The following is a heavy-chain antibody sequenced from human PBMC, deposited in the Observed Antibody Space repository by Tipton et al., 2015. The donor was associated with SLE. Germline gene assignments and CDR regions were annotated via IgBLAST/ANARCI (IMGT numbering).Heavy chain of an antibody. D-gene: IGHD3-22*01. Sequence: TLSLTCTVSGGSIISSHYWTWIRQPPGKGLEWIGYIYYSGSTNYNPSLKSRVTISVDTSKNQFSLKLSSVTAADTAVYYCARDRFYYDLLGDAFDIWGQGTMFTVSS. J-gene: IGHJ3*02. V-gene: IGHV4-59*11. CDR1: GGSIISSHY. CDR2: IYYSGST. CDR3: ARDRFYYDLLGDAFDI.